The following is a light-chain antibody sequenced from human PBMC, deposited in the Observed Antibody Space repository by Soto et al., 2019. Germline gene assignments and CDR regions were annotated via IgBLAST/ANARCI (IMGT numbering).Light chain of an antibody. V-gene: IGKV1-6*01. CDR2: AAS. CDR1: QDIRNE. Sequence: AIPMTQSPSSLSASIGDRITITCRASQDIRNELGWYQQRPGKAPKLLIYAASSLQIGVPSRFSGRGSGTDFTLTITSLQPEDAATYYFLHDYTYPRAFGPGTKVEIK. CDR3: LHDYTYPRA. J-gene: IGKJ1*01.